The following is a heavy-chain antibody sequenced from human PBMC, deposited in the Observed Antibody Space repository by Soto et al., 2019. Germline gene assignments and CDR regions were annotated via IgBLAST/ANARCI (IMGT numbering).Heavy chain of an antibody. CDR1: GFTFSSYA. J-gene: IGHJ5*02. CDR3: AKGGYFSGGSCHHQINWFDP. D-gene: IGHD2-15*01. V-gene: IGHV3-23*01. CDR2: ISGSGGST. Sequence: GESLKISCAASGFTFSSYAMSWVRQAPGKGLEWVSAISGSGGSTYYADSVKGRFTISRDNSKNTLYLQMNSLRAEDTPVYYCAKGGYFSGGSCHHQINWFDPWGQGTLVTVSS.